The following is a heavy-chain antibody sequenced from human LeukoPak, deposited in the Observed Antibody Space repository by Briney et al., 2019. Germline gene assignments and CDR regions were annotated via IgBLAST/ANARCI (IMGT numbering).Heavy chain of an antibody. J-gene: IGHJ4*02. CDR1: GFTVSSNY. D-gene: IGHD3-10*01. CDR3: VRIRSDGSGSYYLDY. Sequence: GGSLRLSCAASGFTVSSNYMSWVRQAPGKGLEWVSVIYSGGSTYYADSVEGRFTISRDDSKNTLYLQMNSLRAEDTAVYYCVRIRSDGSGSYYLDYWGQGTLVTVSS. V-gene: IGHV3-66*01. CDR2: IYSGGST.